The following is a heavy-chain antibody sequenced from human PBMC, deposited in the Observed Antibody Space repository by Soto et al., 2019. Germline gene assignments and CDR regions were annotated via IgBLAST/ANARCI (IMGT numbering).Heavy chain of an antibody. J-gene: IGHJ2*01. CDR3: ARAFAGFGAYWYFDL. CDR1: GGSVSDYY. CDR2: GYHSVSI. Sequence: PSETLSLTCTVSGGSVSDYYWSWIRQPPGKALEWIGYGYHSVSIHYNPSLKTRVTISVDTSENQFSLRLSSVTAADTAVYYCARAFAGFGAYWYFDLSGRGTLVTLSS. V-gene: IGHV4-59*02. D-gene: IGHD3-16*01.